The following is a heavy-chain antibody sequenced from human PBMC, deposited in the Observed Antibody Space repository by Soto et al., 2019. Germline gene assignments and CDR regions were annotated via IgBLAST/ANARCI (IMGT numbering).Heavy chain of an antibody. D-gene: IGHD3-3*01. CDR3: AGDFWSGYYPAFDY. V-gene: IGHV1-69*06. CDR2: IIPIFGTA. Sequence: SLKVSCKDSVGTFSSYAIICVRPATGKGLEWMGGIIPIFGTANYAQKFQGRVTITADKSTSTAYMELSSLRSEDTAVYYCAGDFWSGYYPAFDYWGQGTRVNVSA. J-gene: IGHJ4*02. CDR1: VGTFSSYA.